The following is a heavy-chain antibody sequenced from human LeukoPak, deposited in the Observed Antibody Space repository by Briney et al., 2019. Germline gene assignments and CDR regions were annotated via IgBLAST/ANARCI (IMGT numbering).Heavy chain of an antibody. CDR2: IYSGGST. J-gene: IGHJ4*02. CDR3: ASTYYHDGSGYYYFDF. CDR1: GFTVSSNY. D-gene: IGHD3-22*01. V-gene: IGHV3-66*01. Sequence: PGGSLRLSCAASGFTVSSNYMSWVRPAPGKGLEWVSVIYSGGSTYYADSVKGRFTISRDNSKNTLYLQMNSLRAEDTAVYYCASTYYHDGSGYYYFDFWGQGTLVTVSS.